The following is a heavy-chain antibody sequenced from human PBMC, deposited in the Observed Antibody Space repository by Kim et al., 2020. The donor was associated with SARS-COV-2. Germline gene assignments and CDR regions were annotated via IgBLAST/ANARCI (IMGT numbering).Heavy chain of an antibody. J-gene: IGHJ6*02. V-gene: IGHV3-7*03. D-gene: IGHD4-17*01. Sequence: GGSLRLSCAASGFTFGSYWMAWVRQAPGKGLEWVANIKQDGSEEYYVDSVKGRLTISRDNAKLYLQMNSLRAEDTAVYYCARHKRATVTSLDVWGQGPTVTVSS. CDR2: IKQDGSEE. CDR3: ARHKRATVTSLDV. CDR1: GFTFGSYW.